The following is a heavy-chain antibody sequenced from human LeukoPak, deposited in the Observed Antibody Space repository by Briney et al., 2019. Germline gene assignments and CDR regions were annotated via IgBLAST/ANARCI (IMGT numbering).Heavy chain of an antibody. J-gene: IGHJ4*02. CDR3: ARDPAYSSSSPYFDY. V-gene: IGHV3-30*03. Sequence: PGRSLRVSCAASGFTFSSYGMHGVRQAPGKGLEWVAVISYDGSNKYYADSVKGLFTISRDNSKNTLYLQMNSLRAEDTAVYYCARDPAYSSSSPYFDYWGQGTLVTVSS. D-gene: IGHD6-6*01. CDR2: ISYDGSNK. CDR1: GFTFSSYG.